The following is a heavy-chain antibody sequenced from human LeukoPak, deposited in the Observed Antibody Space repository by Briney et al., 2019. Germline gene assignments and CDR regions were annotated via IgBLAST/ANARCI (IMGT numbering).Heavy chain of an antibody. J-gene: IGHJ4*02. CDR2: IYYTGSTNY. Sequence: PSETLSLTCAVSGASIRSYYWSWIRQPPGKGLECIGYIYYTGSTNYNYNPSLKSRVTISVDTSKNQFSLKLSSVTAADTAVYYCARHGPRRDGYNYDYWGPGPLVSVSS. V-gene: IGHV4-59*08. D-gene: IGHD5-24*01. CDR3: ARHGPRRDGYNYDY. CDR1: GASIRSYY.